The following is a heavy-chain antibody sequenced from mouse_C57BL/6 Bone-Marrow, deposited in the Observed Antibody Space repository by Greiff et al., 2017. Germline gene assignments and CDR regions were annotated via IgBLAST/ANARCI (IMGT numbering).Heavy chain of an antibody. J-gene: IGHJ1*03. D-gene: IGHD1-1*01. CDR2: IYPGDGAT. CDR1: GYAFSSSW. V-gene: IGHV1-82*01. CDR3: ARMGYYYGSSFYWYFDV. Sequence: QVQLQQSGPELVKPGASVKISCKASGYAFSSSWMNWVKQRPGKGLEWIGRIYPGDGATNYNGKFKGKATLTADKSSSTAYMQLSSLTSEDSAVXYCARMGYYYGSSFYWYFDVWGTGTTVTVSS.